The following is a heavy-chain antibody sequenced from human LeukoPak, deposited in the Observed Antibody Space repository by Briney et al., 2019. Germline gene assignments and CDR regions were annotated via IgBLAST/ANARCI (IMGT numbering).Heavy chain of an antibody. J-gene: IGHJ4*02. D-gene: IGHD6-13*01. CDR3: AKDMDIGYSSRWLIDY. CDR2: ISWNSGSI. V-gene: IGHV3-9*01. Sequence: GRSLRLSCAASGFTFDDYAMHWVRQALGKGLEWVSGISWNSGSIVYADSVKGRFTISRDNAKNSLYLQMNSLRAEDTALYYCAKDMDIGYSSRWLIDYWGQGTLVTVSS. CDR1: GFTFDDYA.